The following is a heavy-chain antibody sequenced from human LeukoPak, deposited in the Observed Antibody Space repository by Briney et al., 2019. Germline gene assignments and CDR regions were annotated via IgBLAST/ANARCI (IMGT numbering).Heavy chain of an antibody. CDR1: GFTFSSYA. D-gene: IGHD3-3*01. CDR3: ARDRPSTVFGVADYYYMDV. CDR2: ISSGGSSE. V-gene: IGHV3-30*04. Sequence: GGSLRLSCAASGFTFSSYATHWVRQAPGKGLEWVAIISSGGSSEYYADSVKGRFTISRDNSKNTLYLEMKSLRAEDTAVYSCARDRPSTVFGVADYYYMDVWGKGTTVTVSS. J-gene: IGHJ6*03.